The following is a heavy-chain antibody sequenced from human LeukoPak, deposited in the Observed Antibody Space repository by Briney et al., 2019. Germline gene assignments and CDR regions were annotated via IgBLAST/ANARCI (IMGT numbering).Heavy chain of an antibody. Sequence: SETLSLTCTVSGGSIRSSSYYWGWIRQSPGKGLEWIGSIYYNGNTYYNPSLKSRVTISVDTSKNQFSLKLTSVTAADTAVYYCARDDYGDYGNWFDPWGQGTLVTVSS. J-gene: IGHJ5*02. CDR1: GGSIRSSSYY. V-gene: IGHV4-39*02. CDR2: IYYNGNT. D-gene: IGHD4-17*01. CDR3: ARDDYGDYGNWFDP.